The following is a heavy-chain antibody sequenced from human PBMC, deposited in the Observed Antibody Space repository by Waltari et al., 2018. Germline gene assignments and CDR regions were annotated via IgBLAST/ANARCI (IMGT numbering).Heavy chain of an antibody. CDR1: GFPFRDPY. Sequence: EVQLVESGGGLVQPGGSLRLSCAASGFPFRDPYMDWVRQAPGKGLEWVGRIRNQADSFATEYAASVKGRFTISRDDSRNSLYLQMSSLKTEDSAMYYCSRGLSDWGQGTLVTVSS. CDR3: SRGLSD. CDR2: IRNQADSFAT. J-gene: IGHJ4*02. V-gene: IGHV3-72*01.